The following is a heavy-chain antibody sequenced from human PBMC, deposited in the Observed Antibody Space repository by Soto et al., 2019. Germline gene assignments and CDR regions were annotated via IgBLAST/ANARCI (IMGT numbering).Heavy chain of an antibody. D-gene: IGHD3-3*01. CDR3: AHRVLRTVFGLVTTTAIYFDF. CDR1: GFSLTTSGVG. Sequence: QITLNESGPTQVKPRQTLTLTCTFSGFSLTTSGVGVGWIRQSPGKAPERLALIYWDDDKRYSPSLKSRLTITKDTSKNQGVLTMADLDPADTDTYYGAHRVLRTVFGLVTTTAIYFDFWGQGTPVAVS. J-gene: IGHJ4*02. V-gene: IGHV2-5*02. CDR2: IYWDDDK.